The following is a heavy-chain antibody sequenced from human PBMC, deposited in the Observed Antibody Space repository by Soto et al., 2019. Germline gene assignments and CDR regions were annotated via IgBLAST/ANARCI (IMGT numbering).Heavy chain of an antibody. CDR3: ARGAMDTAMGLDY. J-gene: IGHJ4*02. CDR1: GGSISSYY. CDR2: IYYSGST. D-gene: IGHD5-18*01. V-gene: IGHV4-59*01. Sequence: SETLSLTCTVSGGSISSYYWSWIRQPPGKGLEWIGYIYYSGSTNYNPSLKSRVTISVDTSKNQFSLKLSSVTAADTAVYYCARGAMDTAMGLDYWGQGTLVTVS.